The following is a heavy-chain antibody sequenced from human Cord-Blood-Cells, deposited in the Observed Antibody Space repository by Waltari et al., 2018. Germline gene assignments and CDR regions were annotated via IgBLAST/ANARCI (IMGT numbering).Heavy chain of an antibody. D-gene: IGHD2-15*01. CDR2: IIPIFGTA. V-gene: IGHV1-69*01. CDR1: GGTYRRFA. CDR3: ARGELQRFYYYYYYMDV. J-gene: IGHJ6*03. Sequence: VQWVQAGAEVRKPGSQVEVSCKAAGGTYRRFAIHWVRRALGQGLEWMGWIIPIFGTANYAQKFQGRVTITADESTSTAYMELSSLRSEDTAVYYCARGELQRFYYYYYYMDVWGKGTTVTVSS.